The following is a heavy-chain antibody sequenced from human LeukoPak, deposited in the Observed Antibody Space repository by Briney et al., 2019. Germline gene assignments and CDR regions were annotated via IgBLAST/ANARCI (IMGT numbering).Heavy chain of an antibody. Sequence: ASVKVSCKASGYTFTGYYMHWVRQAPGQGLEWMGWINPNSGGTNYAQTFQGRVTMTRDKSISTAYMELSRLRSDDTAVYYCARDSKLRPGDVWGQGTTVTVSS. CDR2: INPNSGGT. CDR3: ARDSKLRPGDV. J-gene: IGHJ6*01. CDR1: GYTFTGYY. V-gene: IGHV1-2*02. D-gene: IGHD1-7*01.